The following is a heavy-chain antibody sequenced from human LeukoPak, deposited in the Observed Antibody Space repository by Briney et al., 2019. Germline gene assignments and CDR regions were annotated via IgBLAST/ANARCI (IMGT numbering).Heavy chain of an antibody. D-gene: IGHD5-18*01. CDR3: ARDYQGGYGDKSVDY. V-gene: IGHV4-39*07. J-gene: IGHJ4*02. CDR1: GGSISSNTYY. Sequence: SETLSLTCTVSGGSISSNTYYWGWIRQPPGKGLEWIGSIYYSGSTYYNPSLKSRVTISVDTSKNQFSLKLSSVTAADTAVYYCARDYQGGYGDKSVDYWGQGTLVTVSS. CDR2: IYYSGST.